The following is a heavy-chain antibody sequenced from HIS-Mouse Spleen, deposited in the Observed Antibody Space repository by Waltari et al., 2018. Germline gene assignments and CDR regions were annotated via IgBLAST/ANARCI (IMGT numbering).Heavy chain of an antibody. V-gene: IGHV4-39*07. CDR3: AREIPYSSSWYDWYFDL. CDR1: GRSIRCSSYY. Sequence: QLQLQESVPGLVKPSETLSLTCTFPGRSIRCSSYYWGWIRQPPGKGLEWIGSIYYSGSTYYNPSLKSRVTISVDTSKNQFSLKLSSVTAADTAVYYCAREIPYSSSWYDWYFDLWGRGTLVTVSS. CDR2: IYYSGST. J-gene: IGHJ2*01. D-gene: IGHD6-13*01.